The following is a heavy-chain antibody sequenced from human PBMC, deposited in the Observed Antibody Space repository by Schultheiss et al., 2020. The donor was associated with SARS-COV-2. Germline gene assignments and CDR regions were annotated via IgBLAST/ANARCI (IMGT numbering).Heavy chain of an antibody. CDR3: ASPIAAAGTFDY. J-gene: IGHJ4*02. D-gene: IGHD6-13*01. CDR1: GGTFSSYA. CDR2: IIPIFGTA. V-gene: IGHV1-69*05. Sequence: SVKVSCKASGGTFSSYAISWVRQTPGQGLKWMGVIIPIFGTANYAQKFQGRGTMTRNTSVRTADMELSSLRSEDTAVYYCASPIAAAGTFDYWGQGTLVTVSS.